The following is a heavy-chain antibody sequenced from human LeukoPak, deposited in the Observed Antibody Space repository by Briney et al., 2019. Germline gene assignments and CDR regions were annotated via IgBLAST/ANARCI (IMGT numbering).Heavy chain of an antibody. Sequence: PGGSLRLSCAASGFTFSDYYMGWIRQAPGKGLEWVSYISSSGSTIYYADSVKGRFTISRDNAKNSLYLQMNSLRAEDTAVYYCARDRVASSGWSGGSIDYWGQGTLVTVSS. CDR1: GFTFSDYY. V-gene: IGHV3-11*01. D-gene: IGHD6-19*01. CDR3: ARDRVASSGWSGGSIDY. J-gene: IGHJ4*02. CDR2: ISSSGSTI.